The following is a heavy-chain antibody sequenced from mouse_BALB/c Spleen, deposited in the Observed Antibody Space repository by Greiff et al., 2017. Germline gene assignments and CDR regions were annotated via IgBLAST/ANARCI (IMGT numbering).Heavy chain of an antibody. CDR2: ISDGGSYT. Sequence: VTLVESGGGLVKPGGSLKLSCAASGFTFSDSYMYWVRQTPEKRLEWVATISDGGSYTYYPDSVKGRFTISRDNAKNNLYLQMSSLKSEDTAMYYCARGIYDEYYAMDDWGQGTSGTVAA. D-gene: IGHD2-4*01. CDR3: ARGIYDEYYAMDD. CDR1: GFTFSDSY. J-gene: IGHJ4*01. V-gene: IGHV5-4*02.